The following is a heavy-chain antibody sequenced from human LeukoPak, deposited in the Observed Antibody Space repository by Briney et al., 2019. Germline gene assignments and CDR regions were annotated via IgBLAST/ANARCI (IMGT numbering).Heavy chain of an antibody. D-gene: IGHD2-15*01. Sequence: SETLSLTCTVSGGSISSSSYYWGWIRKPPGKGLEWIGSIYYSGSTYYNPSLKSRVTISVDTSKNQFSLKLTSVTAADTAVYYCARDLANCSGGSCSDYWGQGTLVTVSS. CDR2: IYYSGST. CDR3: ARDLANCSGGSCSDY. CDR1: GGSISSSSYY. J-gene: IGHJ4*02. V-gene: IGHV4-39*02.